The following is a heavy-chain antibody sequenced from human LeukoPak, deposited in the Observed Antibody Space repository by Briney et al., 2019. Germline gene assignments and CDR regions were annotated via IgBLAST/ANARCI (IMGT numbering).Heavy chain of an antibody. CDR1: GYTFTGYY. V-gene: IGHV1-8*02. CDR3: ARGRTVTTSDIDY. D-gene: IGHD4-17*01. CDR2: MNPNSGNT. J-gene: IGHJ4*02. Sequence: GASVKVSCKASGYTFTGYYMHWVRQAPGQGLEWMGWMNPNSGNTGYAQKFQGRVTMTRNTSISTAYMELSSLRSEDTAVYYCARGRTVTTSDIDYWGQGTLVTVSS.